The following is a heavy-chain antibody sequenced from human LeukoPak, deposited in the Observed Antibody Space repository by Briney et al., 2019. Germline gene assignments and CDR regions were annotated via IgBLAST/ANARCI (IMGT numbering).Heavy chain of an antibody. V-gene: IGHV3-23*01. Sequence: GGSLRLSCAASGFTFSSSAMSWVRQAPGKGLEWVSAISNNGGYTYYADSVQGRFTISRDNSKSTLCLQMNSLRAEDTAVYYCARDKYYGSGSYLIDYWGQGTLVTVSS. J-gene: IGHJ4*02. D-gene: IGHD3-10*01. CDR3: ARDKYYGSGSYLIDY. CDR2: ISNNGGYT. CDR1: GFTFSSSA.